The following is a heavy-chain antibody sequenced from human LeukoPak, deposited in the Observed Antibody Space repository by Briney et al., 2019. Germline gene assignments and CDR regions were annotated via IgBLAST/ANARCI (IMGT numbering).Heavy chain of an antibody. D-gene: IGHD3-3*01. V-gene: IGHV1-2*02. CDR1: GYTFTGYY. J-gene: IGHJ4*02. CDR3: AREFYGVAGVDY. CDR2: INPNSGGT. Sequence: ASVKVSCKASGYTFTGYYMHWVRQAPGQGLEWMGWINPNSGGTNYAQKFQGRVTMTRDTSISTAHMELSRLRSDDTAVYYCAREFYGVAGVDYWGQGTLVTVSS.